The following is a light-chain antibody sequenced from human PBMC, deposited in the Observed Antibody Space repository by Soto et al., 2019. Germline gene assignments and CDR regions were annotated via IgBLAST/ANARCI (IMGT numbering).Light chain of an antibody. J-gene: IGKJ5*01. CDR3: QQYEKSIT. CDR1: QSVSSNN. V-gene: IGKV3-20*01. Sequence: EIVLTQSPGTLSLSPGETATLSCRASQSVSSNNLAWYHQKAGQTPRLLIYGASSRATGIPDRFSGSGFGTDFTLTINRLEPEDFEVYYCQQYEKSITFGQGTRLEIE. CDR2: GAS.